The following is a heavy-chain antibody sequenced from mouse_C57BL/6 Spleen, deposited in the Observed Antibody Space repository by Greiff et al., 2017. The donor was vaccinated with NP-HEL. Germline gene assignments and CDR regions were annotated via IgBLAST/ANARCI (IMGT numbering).Heavy chain of an antibody. CDR3: ARRDYGSSPSFDY. Sequence: EVKLMESGGDLVKPGGSLKLSCAASGFTFSSYGMSWVRQTPDKRLEWVATISSGGSYTYYPDSVKGRFTISRDNAKNTLYLQMSSLKSEDTAMYYCARRDYGSSPSFDYWGQGTTLTVSS. CDR1: GFTFSSYG. J-gene: IGHJ2*01. V-gene: IGHV5-6*01. CDR2: ISSGGSYT. D-gene: IGHD1-1*01.